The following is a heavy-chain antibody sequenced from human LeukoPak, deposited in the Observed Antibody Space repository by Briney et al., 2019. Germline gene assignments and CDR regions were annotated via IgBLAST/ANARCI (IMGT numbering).Heavy chain of an antibody. CDR1: GGTFSGYY. J-gene: IGHJ4*02. CDR3: ARSYDYVWGSYRYTPTFDY. CDR2: INHSGTT. Sequence: SETLSLTCAVYGGTFSGYYWNWIRQPPGEGLEWIGEINHSGTTNYDPSLKTRVTISVDTSKNQFSLKVGSVTAGDTAVYYCARSYDYVWGSYRYTPTFDYRGQGNLVTVSS. D-gene: IGHD3-16*02. V-gene: IGHV4-34*01.